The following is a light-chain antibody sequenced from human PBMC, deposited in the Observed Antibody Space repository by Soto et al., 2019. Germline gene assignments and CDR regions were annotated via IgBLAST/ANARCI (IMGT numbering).Light chain of an antibody. CDR3: QQRNDWQVT. CDR1: QSVSSY. V-gene: IGKV3-11*01. J-gene: IGKJ5*01. Sequence: EIVLTQSPGTLSLSPGETATLNCRATQSVSSYLAWYQQKPGQAPRLLIYDISNRATGIPARFSGSGSGTDFTLTISSLEPDDFAVYYCQQRNDWQVTFGQGTRLEIK. CDR2: DIS.